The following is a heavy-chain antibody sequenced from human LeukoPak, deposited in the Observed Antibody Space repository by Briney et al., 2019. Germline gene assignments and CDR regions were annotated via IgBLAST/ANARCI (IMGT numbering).Heavy chain of an antibody. V-gene: IGHV4-34*01. CDR2: INRYGST. CDR3: ARAYRAHQTFHSYHFFDF. D-gene: IGHD5-18*01. Sequence: SETLSLTCAVYGGSFSGYYWNWIRQPPGKGLEWIGEINRYGSTKYSPSLKSRVTISGDTSKNQFSLRLNSVTAADTAVYYCARAYRAHQTFHSYHFFDFWGRGTLVTVSS. J-gene: IGHJ4*02. CDR1: GGSFSGYY.